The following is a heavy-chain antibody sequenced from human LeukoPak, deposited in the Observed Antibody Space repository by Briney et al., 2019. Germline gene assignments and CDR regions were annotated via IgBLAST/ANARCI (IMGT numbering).Heavy chain of an antibody. D-gene: IGHD3-16*01. CDR1: GFTFSSYW. V-gene: IGHV3-7*01. J-gene: IGHJ5*02. CDR2: IIQDGSEK. CDR3: ATDSFSFGDLNPGP. Sequence: PGWSLRLSCAASGFTFSSYWMSWVRQAPGKGLEWVANIIQDGSEKYYVDSVRGRFTISRDNAKSSLYLQMTNLRAEDTVVYYCATDSFSFGDLNPGPWGQRTLVTVSS.